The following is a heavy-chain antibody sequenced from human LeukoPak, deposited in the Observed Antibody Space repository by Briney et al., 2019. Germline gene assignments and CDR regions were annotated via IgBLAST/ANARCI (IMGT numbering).Heavy chain of an antibody. V-gene: IGHV5-10-1*01. Sequence: GESLKISCKGSEYSFTSYWISWVRQMPGKGLEWMGRIDPSDSYTNYSPSFQGHVTISADKSISTAYPQWSSLKASDTAMYYCARHRKGDYGDYNNWFDPWGQGTLVTVSS. CDR2: IDPSDSYT. CDR1: EYSFTSYW. D-gene: IGHD4-17*01. J-gene: IGHJ5*02. CDR3: ARHRKGDYGDYNNWFDP.